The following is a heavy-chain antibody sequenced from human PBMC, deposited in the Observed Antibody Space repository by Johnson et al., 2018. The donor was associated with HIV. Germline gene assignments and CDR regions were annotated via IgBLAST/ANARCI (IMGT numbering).Heavy chain of an antibody. D-gene: IGHD1-26*01. J-gene: IGHJ3*02. Sequence: VQLVESGGGVVRPGGSLRLSCAASGFTFDDYGMSWVRQAPGKGPEWVSGINWNGESTGYAESVKGRFTIFRDNAKNSTYLEMNSLRVEDTALYYCATGVGAKTLTDAFDIWGQGTMVTVSS. CDR2: INWNGEST. V-gene: IGHV3-20*04. CDR3: ATGVGAKTLTDAFDI. CDR1: GFTFDDYG.